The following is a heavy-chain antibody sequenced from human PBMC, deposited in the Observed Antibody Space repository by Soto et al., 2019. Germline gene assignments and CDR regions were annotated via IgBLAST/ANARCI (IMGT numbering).Heavy chain of an antibody. J-gene: IGHJ4*02. CDR3: ARGFGWLDY. Sequence: EVQLVESGGGLVQPGGSLRLSCAASGFTVSSDYMTWVRQAPRKGLEYVSAISSNGGSTYYANSVKGRFTISRDNSKNTLYLQMGSLRAEDMAVYYCARGFGWLDYWGQGTLVTVSS. CDR2: ISSNGGST. D-gene: IGHD6-19*01. CDR1: GFTVSSDY. V-gene: IGHV3-64*01.